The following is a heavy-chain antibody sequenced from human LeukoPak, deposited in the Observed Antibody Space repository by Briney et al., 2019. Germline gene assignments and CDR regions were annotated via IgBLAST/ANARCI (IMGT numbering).Heavy chain of an antibody. CDR1: GGTFSSYA. J-gene: IGHJ4*02. Sequence: SVKVSCKASGGTFSSYAISWVRQAPGQGLEWMGGIIPIFGTANYAQKFQGRVTITADESTSTAYMELSSLRSEDTAVYYCARDAYSGSYFDYWGQGTLVTVSS. CDR3: ARDAYSGSYFDY. D-gene: IGHD1-26*01. V-gene: IGHV1-69*13. CDR2: IIPIFGTA.